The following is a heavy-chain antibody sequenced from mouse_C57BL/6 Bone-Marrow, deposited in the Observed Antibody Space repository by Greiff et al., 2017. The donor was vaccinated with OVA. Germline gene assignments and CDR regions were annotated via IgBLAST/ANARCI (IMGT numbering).Heavy chain of an antibody. D-gene: IGHD1-1*01. V-gene: IGHV5-4*03. CDR2: ISDGGSYT. J-gene: IGHJ1*03. CDR3: ARPRYGNWYFDV. CDR1: GFTFSSYA. Sequence: DVKLQESGGGLVKPGGSLKLSCAASGFTFSSYAMSWVRQTPEKRLEWVATISDGGSYTYYPDNVKGRFTISRDNAKNNLYLQMSHLKSEDTAMYYCARPRYGNWYFDVWGTGTTVTVSS.